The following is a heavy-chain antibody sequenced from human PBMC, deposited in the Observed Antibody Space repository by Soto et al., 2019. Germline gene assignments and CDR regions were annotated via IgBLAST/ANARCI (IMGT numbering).Heavy chain of an antibody. CDR3: ARDSSTRPYYSGMDV. V-gene: IGHV1-69*13. J-gene: IGHJ6*02. Sequence: SVKVSCKASGGTFSSYPINWVRQAPGQGLEWMGGVIPIFGTTSYAQKFQGRVTITADESTTTAYMEMSSLRSDDTAVYYCARDSSTRPYYSGMDVWGQGTTVTVSS. CDR2: VIPIFGTT. CDR1: GGTFSSYP.